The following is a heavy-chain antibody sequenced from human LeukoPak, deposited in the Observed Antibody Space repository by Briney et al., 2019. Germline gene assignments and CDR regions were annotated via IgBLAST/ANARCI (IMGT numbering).Heavy chain of an antibody. Sequence: SETLSLTCTLSGGSVSSGSYYCGWIRQPPGKGLEWIGYVYYSGSTNYNPPLKSRVTISVDTSKNQFSLKLSSVTAADTAVYYCARDWGGIWGQGTMVTVSS. J-gene: IGHJ3*02. D-gene: IGHD3-16*01. V-gene: IGHV4-61*01. CDR3: ARDWGGI. CDR2: VYYSGST. CDR1: GGSVSSGSYY.